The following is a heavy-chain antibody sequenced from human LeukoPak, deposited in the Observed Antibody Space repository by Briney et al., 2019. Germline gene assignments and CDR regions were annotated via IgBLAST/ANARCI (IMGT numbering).Heavy chain of an antibody. CDR3: AREGVVFGVVITPTGYFDY. D-gene: IGHD3-3*01. J-gene: IGHJ4*02. CDR1: GFAFTSYW. Sequence: GGSLRLSCEVSGFAFTSYWMSWVRQAPGKGLEWVAVISYDGSNKYYADSVEGRFTISRDNSKNTLYLQMNSLRAEDTAVYYRAREGVVFGVVITPTGYFDYWGQGTLVTVSS. V-gene: IGHV3-30-3*01. CDR2: ISYDGSNK.